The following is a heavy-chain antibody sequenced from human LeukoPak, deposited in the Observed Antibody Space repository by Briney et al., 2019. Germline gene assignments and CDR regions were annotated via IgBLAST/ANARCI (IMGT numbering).Heavy chain of an antibody. Sequence: GGSLRLSCAASGFTFSSYAMHWVRQAPGKGLEWVAVISYDGSNKYYADSVKGRFTISRDNSKNTAFLRMNSLRVEDTAVFYCAKGGHQSHFDYWGQGTLVTVSS. D-gene: IGHD2-2*01. CDR2: ISYDGSNK. CDR3: AKGGHQSHFDY. V-gene: IGHV3-30-3*01. J-gene: IGHJ4*02. CDR1: GFTFSSYA.